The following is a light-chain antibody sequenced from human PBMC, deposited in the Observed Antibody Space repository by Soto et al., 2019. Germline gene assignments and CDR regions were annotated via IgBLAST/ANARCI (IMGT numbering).Light chain of an antibody. V-gene: IGKV3-15*01. CDR1: QNVNSN. CDR2: GAS. CDR3: QQYNNWPPHT. Sequence: EIVMTQSPATLSVSPGERATLSCRASQNVNSNLAWYQQKPGQAPRLLIYGASSRATGIPARFSGSGFGTEFTLTISSLQSEDFAVYYCQQYNNWPPHTFGQGTKVEIK. J-gene: IGKJ2*01.